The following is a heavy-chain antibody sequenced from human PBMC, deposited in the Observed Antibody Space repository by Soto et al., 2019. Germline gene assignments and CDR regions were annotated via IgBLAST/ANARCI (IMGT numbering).Heavy chain of an antibody. CDR1: GGSFSSYA. J-gene: IGHJ3*02. CDR3: ARAGPVSGNHAFDI. V-gene: IGHV1-69*06. Sequence: QVQLVQSGAEVKKPGSSVKVSCKASGGSFSSYAISWVRQAPVQGLEWMGGIIPIFGAPTYAQKFQGRVTIIADKSTRTAYIKLSSLRSEDTALYYCARAGPVSGNHAFDIWGQGTLVTVSS. CDR2: IIPIFGAP. D-gene: IGHD6-19*01.